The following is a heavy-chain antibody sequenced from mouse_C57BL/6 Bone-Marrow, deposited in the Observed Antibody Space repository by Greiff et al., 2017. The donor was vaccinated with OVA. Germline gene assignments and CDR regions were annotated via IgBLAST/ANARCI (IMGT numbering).Heavy chain of an antibody. CDR2: INPYNGGT. J-gene: IGHJ3*01. CDR3: ARGIYYYGSRRFAY. D-gene: IGHD1-1*01. Sequence: EVQLQQSGPVLVKPGASVKMSCKASGYTFTDYYMNWVKQSHGKSLEWIGVINPYNGGTSYNQKFKGKATLTVDKSSSTAYMELNSLTSEDSAVYYCARGIYYYGSRRFAYWGQGTLVTVSA. V-gene: IGHV1-19*01. CDR1: GYTFTDYY.